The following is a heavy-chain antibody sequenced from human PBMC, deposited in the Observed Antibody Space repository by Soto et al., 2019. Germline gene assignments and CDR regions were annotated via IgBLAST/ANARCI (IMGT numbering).Heavy chain of an antibody. J-gene: IGHJ6*03. V-gene: IGHV4-59*08. CDR3: ARLGKEMTTVTSFYYYYYYMDV. CDR2: IYYSGST. D-gene: IGHD4-17*01. Sequence: SETLSLTCTVSGGSISSYYWSWIRQPPGKGLEWIGYIYYSGSTNYNPSLKSRVTISVDTSKNQFSLKLSSVTAADTAVYYCARLGKEMTTVTSFYYYYYYMDVWGKGTTVTVSS. CDR1: GGSISSYY.